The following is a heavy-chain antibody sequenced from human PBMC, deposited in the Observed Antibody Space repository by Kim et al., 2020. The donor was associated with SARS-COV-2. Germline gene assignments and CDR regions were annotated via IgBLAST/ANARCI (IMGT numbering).Heavy chain of an antibody. CDR3: VEGDTATEGYYYYGMDV. D-gene: IGHD5-18*01. J-gene: IGHJ6*02. CDR1: GFTFSSYA. V-gene: IGHV3-23*01. Sequence: GGSLRLSCAASGFTFSSYAMSWVRQAPGKGLEWVSAISGSGGSTYYADSVKGRFTISRDNSKNTLYLQMNSLRAEDTAVYYCVEGDTATEGYYYYGMDVWGQGTTVTVSS. CDR2: ISGSGGST.